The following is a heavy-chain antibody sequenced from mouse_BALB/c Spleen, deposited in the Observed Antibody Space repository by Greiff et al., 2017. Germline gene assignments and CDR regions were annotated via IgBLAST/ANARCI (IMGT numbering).Heavy chain of an antibody. CDR1: GFTFSSYA. J-gene: IGHJ4*01. CDR2: ISSGGSYT. V-gene: IGHV5-9-4*01. Sequence: EVNLVESGGGLVKPGGSLKLSCAASGFTFSSYAMSWVRQSPEKRLEWVAEISSGGSYTYYPDTVTGRFTISRDNAKNTLYLEMSSLRSEDTAMYYCAREDYGSSSYYAMDYWGQGTSVTVSS. CDR3: AREDYGSSSYYAMDY. D-gene: IGHD1-1*01.